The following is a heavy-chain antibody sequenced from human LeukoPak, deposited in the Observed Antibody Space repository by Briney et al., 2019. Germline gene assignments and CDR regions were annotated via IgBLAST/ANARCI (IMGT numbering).Heavy chain of an antibody. D-gene: IGHD3-3*01. CDR2: ISGSGGST. CDR3: AKDKSYDFWSGYFKFDY. V-gene: IGHV3-23*01. J-gene: IGHJ4*02. CDR1: GFTFSSYA. Sequence: GGSLRLSCAASGFTFSSYAMSWVRQAPGKGLEWVSAISGSGGSTYHADSVKGRFTISRDNSKNTLYLQMNSLRAEDTAVYYCAKDKSYDFWSGYFKFDYWGQGTLVTVSS.